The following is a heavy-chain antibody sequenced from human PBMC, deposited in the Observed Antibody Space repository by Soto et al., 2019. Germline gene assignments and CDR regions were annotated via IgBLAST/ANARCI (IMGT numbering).Heavy chain of an antibody. Sequence: SETLSLTCAVYGGSFSGYYWTWIRQPPWTGLEWIGEINHSGSTNYNPSLKSRVTISVDTSKNQFSLKLTSVTAADTAVYYCARDKIPGLFAYWGQGTLVTVSS. CDR1: GGSFSGYY. CDR3: ARDKIPGLFAY. CDR2: INHSGST. V-gene: IGHV4-34*01. D-gene: IGHD2-21*01. J-gene: IGHJ4*02.